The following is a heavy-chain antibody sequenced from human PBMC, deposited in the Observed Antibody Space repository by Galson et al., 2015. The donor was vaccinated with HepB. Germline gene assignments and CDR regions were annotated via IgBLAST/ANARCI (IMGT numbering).Heavy chain of an antibody. CDR3: ASLVVDGPPRNQNYYYYYGMDV. CDR2: IKQDGSEK. J-gene: IGHJ6*02. Sequence: SLRLSCAASGFTFSSYWMSWVRQAPGKGLEWVANIKQDGSEKYYVDSVKGRFTISRDNAKNSLYLQMNSLRAEDTAVYYCASLVVDGPPRNQNYYYYYGMDVWGQGTTVTVSS. CDR1: GFTFSSYW. V-gene: IGHV3-7*03. D-gene: IGHD1-14*01.